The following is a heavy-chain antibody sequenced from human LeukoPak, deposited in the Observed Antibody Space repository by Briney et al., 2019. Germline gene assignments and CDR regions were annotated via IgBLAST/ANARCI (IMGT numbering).Heavy chain of an antibody. CDR3: AKTGDRDY. Sequence: GSLRLSCAASGFTFNKSWMSWVRQAPWKGPEWVANIKEDGTQKYYVDSVRGRFTISRDNAENSLYLQMNSLRGEDTVIYYCAKTGDRDYWGRGTLVTVSS. CDR1: GFTFNKSW. CDR2: IKEDGTQK. D-gene: IGHD7-27*01. J-gene: IGHJ4*02. V-gene: IGHV3-7*03.